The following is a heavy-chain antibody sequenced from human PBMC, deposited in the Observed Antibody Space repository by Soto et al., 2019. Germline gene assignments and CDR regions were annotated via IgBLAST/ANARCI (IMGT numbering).Heavy chain of an antibody. V-gene: IGHV1-18*01. CDR1: GYTFTSYG. CDR3: ARDSRTIVGATTFDY. D-gene: IGHD1-26*01. J-gene: IGHJ4*02. Sequence: ASVKVSCKASGYTFTSYGISWVRQAPGQGLEWMGWISAYNGNTNYAQKLQGRVTMTTDTSTSTAYMELRSLRSDDTAVYYCARDSRTIVGATTFDYWAREPWSPSPQ. CDR2: ISAYNGNT.